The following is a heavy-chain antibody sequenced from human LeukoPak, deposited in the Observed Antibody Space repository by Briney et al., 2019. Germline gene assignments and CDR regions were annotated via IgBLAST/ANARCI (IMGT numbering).Heavy chain of an antibody. Sequence: GGSLRLSCAASGFTFSSYGMHWVRQAPGKGLEWMAVTSYDGRTKYYADSVKGRFTISRDNPKNTLYLQMNSLRAEDSAVYYCAKEYCGGECYSDYFESWGQGTLVTVSS. CDR2: TSYDGRTK. J-gene: IGHJ4*02. CDR1: GFTFSSYG. CDR3: AKEYCGGECYSDYFES. D-gene: IGHD2-21*01. V-gene: IGHV3-30*18.